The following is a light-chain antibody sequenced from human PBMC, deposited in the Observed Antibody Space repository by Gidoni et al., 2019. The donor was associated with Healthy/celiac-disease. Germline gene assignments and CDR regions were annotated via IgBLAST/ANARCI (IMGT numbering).Light chain of an antibody. CDR2: GAS. Sequence: EIVLTQSSGTLSLSPGERATLSCRASQSVSSSYLAWYPQKPGQAPRLLIYGASSRATGIPDRFSGSGSGTDFTLTISRLEPEDFAVYYCQQYGSSPPITFXQXTRLEIK. CDR1: QSVSSSY. CDR3: QQYGSSPPIT. V-gene: IGKV3-20*01. J-gene: IGKJ5*01.